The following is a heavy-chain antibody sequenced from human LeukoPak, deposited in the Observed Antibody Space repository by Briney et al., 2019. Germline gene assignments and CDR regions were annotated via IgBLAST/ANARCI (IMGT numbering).Heavy chain of an antibody. CDR2: ISWDGGST. Sequence: GGSLRLSCAASGFTFDDYTMHWVRHAPGKGLEWVSLISWDGGSTYYADSVKGRFTISRDNSKNSLYLQMNSLRTEDTALYYCAKDMGAVADSYYFDYWGQGTLVTVSS. D-gene: IGHD6-19*01. V-gene: IGHV3-43*01. CDR1: GFTFDDYT. CDR3: AKDMGAVADSYYFDY. J-gene: IGHJ4*02.